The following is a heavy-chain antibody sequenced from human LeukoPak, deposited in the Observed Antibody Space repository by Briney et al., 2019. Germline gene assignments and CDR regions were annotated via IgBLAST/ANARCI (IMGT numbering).Heavy chain of an antibody. CDR1: GGTFSIYA. V-gene: IGHV1-18*01. D-gene: IGHD2-15*01. Sequence: SVKVSCKSSGGTFSIYAISWVRQAPGQGLEWMGWISAYNGNTNYAQKLQGRVTMTTDTSTSTAYMELRSLRSDDTAVYYCARARGVGCSGGSCRYFDYWGQGTLVTVSS. CDR2: ISAYNGNT. CDR3: ARARGVGCSGGSCRYFDY. J-gene: IGHJ4*02.